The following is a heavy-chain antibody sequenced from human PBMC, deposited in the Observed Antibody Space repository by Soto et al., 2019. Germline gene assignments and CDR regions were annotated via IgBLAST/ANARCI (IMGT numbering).Heavy chain of an antibody. D-gene: IGHD2-2*01. J-gene: IGHJ3*01. V-gene: IGHV1-69*01. CDR2: IIPLFGAG. CDR1: GGTVSVDS. Sequence: QVHLVQSGAEVRRPGSSVKLSCKASGGTVSVDSITWLRQAPGHTVEWIGGIIPLFGAGNVADRVKARVTLSADESTSTAYMELRSLRSEDTAKYYCARTIREDAAANPRPFDVWGQGTTVIVSP. CDR3: ARTIREDAAANPRPFDV.